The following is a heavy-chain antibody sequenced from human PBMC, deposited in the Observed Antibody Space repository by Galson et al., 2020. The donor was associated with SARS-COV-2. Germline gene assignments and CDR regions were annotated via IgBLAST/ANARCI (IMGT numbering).Heavy chain of an antibody. CDR3: ARPTHYGSGSYYTSDY. D-gene: IGHD3-10*01. J-gene: IGHJ4*02. Sequence: GESLKISCKASGYTFTGYFMHWVRQAPGQGLEWMGWINLNSGGTNYAQKFQGRVTMTRDTSISTAYMELSRLRSDDTAVYYCARPTHYGSGSYYTSDYWGQGTLVTVSS. CDR2: INLNSGGT. V-gene: IGHV1-2*02. CDR1: GYTFTGYF.